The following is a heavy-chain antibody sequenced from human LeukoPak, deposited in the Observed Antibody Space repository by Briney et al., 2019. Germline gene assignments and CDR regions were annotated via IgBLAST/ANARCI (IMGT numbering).Heavy chain of an antibody. CDR1: GYTFTSYA. V-gene: IGHV1-3*01. CDR3: ARLSSGYYDSSGDLDY. D-gene: IGHD3-22*01. Sequence: ASVKVSCKAYGYTFTSYATHWVRQAPGQRLEWMGWINAGNGNTKYSQKFQGRVTITRDTSASTAYMELSSLRSEDTAVYYCARLSSGYYDSSGDLDYWGQGTLVNVSS. J-gene: IGHJ4*02. CDR2: INAGNGNT.